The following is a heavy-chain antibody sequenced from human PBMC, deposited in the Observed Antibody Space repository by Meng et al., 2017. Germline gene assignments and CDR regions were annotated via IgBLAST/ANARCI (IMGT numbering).Heavy chain of an antibody. D-gene: IGHD3-10*01. Sequence: LKESGAPPVKHTPNLTPPCSVAGFQLSTSGVGVSWIRQPPAKALEWLALIYWDDDKRYSPSLKSRLTITKDTSKNQVVLTMTNMDPVDTATYYCAHRRGYYGSGNHFDYWGQGTLVTVSS. J-gene: IGHJ4*02. CDR3: AHRRGYYGSGNHFDY. CDR1: GFQLSTSGVG. V-gene: IGHV2-5*02. CDR2: IYWDDDK.